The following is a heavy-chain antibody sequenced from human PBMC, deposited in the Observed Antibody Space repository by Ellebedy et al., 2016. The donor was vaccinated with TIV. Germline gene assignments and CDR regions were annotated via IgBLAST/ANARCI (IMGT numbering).Heavy chain of an antibody. J-gene: IGHJ6*02. V-gene: IGHV3-30*03. Sequence: GESLKISXAAAGFNFSHHAMHWVRQVPGKGLEWVAVISYDGSTEYYGDSVKGRFTISRDNPKNTLYLEMNSLRVEDSAVYYCGRDLVQWLVGHYYGMDVWGQGTTVSVSS. CDR1: GFNFSHHA. CDR2: ISYDGSTE. CDR3: GRDLVQWLVGHYYGMDV. D-gene: IGHD6-19*01.